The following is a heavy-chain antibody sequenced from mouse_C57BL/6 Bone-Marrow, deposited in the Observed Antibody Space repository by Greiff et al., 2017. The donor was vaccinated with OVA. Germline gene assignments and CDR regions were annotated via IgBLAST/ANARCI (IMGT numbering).Heavy chain of an antibody. Sequence: QVQLKQPGAELVKPGASVKLSCKASGYTFTSYWMHWVKQRPGRGLEWIGRIDPNSGGTKYNEKFKSKATLTVDKPSSTAYMQLSSLTSEDSAVYYCAREAPVGVTTNFDVWGTGTTVTVSS. CDR3: AREAPVGVTTNFDV. V-gene: IGHV1-72*01. CDR1: GYTFTSYW. D-gene: IGHD2-3*01. CDR2: IDPNSGGT. J-gene: IGHJ1*03.